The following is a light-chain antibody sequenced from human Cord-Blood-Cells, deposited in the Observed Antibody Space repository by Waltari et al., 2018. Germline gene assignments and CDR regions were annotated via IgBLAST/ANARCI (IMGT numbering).Light chain of an antibody. J-gene: IGLJ7*01. V-gene: IGLV5-45*02. CDR2: YKSDSDK. Sequence: QAVLTQPSSLSASPGASASLTCTLRRAINVGTSRIYSYQQKPGSPPQYLLRYKSDSDKQQGSGVPSRFSGSKDASANAGILLISGLQSEDEADYYCMIWHSSAAVFGGGTQLTVL. CDR3: MIWHSSAAV. CDR1: RAINVGTSR.